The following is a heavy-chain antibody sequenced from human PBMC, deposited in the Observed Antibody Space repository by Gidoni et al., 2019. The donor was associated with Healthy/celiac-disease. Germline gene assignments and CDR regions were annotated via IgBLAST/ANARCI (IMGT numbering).Heavy chain of an antibody. CDR1: GYTFSSYA. Sequence: VQPGGSLGLSCAASGYTFSSYAMSWVRQAPGKGLEWVSAISGSGGSTYYADSVKGRFTISRDNSKNTLYLQMNSLRAEDTAVYYCAKAHQPYEHGPAANDYWGQGTLVPVSS. J-gene: IGHJ4*02. CDR3: AKAHQPYEHGPAANDY. D-gene: IGHD6-25*01. V-gene: IGHV3-23*01. CDR2: ISGSGGST.